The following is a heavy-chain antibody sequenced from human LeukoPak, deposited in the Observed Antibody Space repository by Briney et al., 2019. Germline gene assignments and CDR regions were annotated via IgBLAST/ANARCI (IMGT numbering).Heavy chain of an antibody. D-gene: IGHD2-15*01. J-gene: IGHJ5*02. V-gene: IGHV4-59*08. CDR1: GGSISSYY. CDR3: ARVTVVVAATGGWFDP. CDR2: IYYSGST. Sequence: SETLSLTCTVSGGSISSYYWSWIRQPPGKGLEWIGYIYYSGSTNYNPSLKSRVTISVDTSKNQFSLKLSSVTAADTAVYYCARVTVVVAATGGWFDPWGQGTLVTVSS.